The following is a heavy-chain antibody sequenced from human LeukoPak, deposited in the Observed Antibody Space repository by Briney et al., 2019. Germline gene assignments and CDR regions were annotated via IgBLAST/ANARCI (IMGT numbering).Heavy chain of an antibody. V-gene: IGHV3-23*01. Sequence: GGSLRLSCAVSGFTFSSYTMSWVRQAPGKGLEWVSTITTSDGNTYYADSVKGRFTVSRDNSKNTLFLQMNSLRAEDTAVYYCAKDGGLWVSAHWGNSWGRGTLVTVSS. J-gene: IGHJ4*02. CDR1: GFTFSSYT. CDR2: ITTSDGNT. CDR3: AKDGGLWVSAHWGNS. D-gene: IGHD3-16*01.